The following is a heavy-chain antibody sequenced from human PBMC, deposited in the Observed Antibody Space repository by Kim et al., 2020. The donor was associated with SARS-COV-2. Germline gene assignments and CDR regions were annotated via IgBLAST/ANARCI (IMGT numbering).Heavy chain of an antibody. D-gene: IGHD1-26*01. CDR2: IYSGGSST. CDR3: ANLKYSGGYRGPEFDY. V-gene: IGHV3-23*03. J-gene: IGHJ4*02. CDR1: GFTFSSYA. Sequence: GGSLRLSCAASGFTFSSYAMSWVRQAPGKGLEWVSVIYSGGSSTYYADSVKGRFTISRDNSKNKLYLQMNSWRAEDTAVYYCANLKYSGGYRGPEFDYWGQGTLVTVSS.